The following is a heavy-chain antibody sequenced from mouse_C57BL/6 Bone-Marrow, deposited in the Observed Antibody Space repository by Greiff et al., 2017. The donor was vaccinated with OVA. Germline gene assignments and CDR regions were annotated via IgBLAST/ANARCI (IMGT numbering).Heavy chain of an antibody. CDR2: IYPGNSDT. CDR3: ARGTTVMAPYYFGY. J-gene: IGHJ2*01. Sequence: EVQLQQSGTVLARPGASVKLSCKTSGYTFTSYWMHWVKQRPGQGLEWIGAIYPGNSDTSYNQKFKGKAKLTAVTSASTAYMELSSLTYEDSAVYYCARGTTVMAPYYFGYWGQGTTLTVSS. CDR1: GYTFTSYW. D-gene: IGHD1-1*01. V-gene: IGHV1-5*01.